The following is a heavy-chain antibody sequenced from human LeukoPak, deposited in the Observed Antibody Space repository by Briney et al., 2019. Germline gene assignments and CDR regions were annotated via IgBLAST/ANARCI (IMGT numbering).Heavy chain of an antibody. V-gene: IGHV3-11*04. CDR3: ARKLRGGITLGYYYYMDV. CDR2: ISSSGSTI. CDR1: GFTFSDYY. J-gene: IGHJ6*03. D-gene: IGHD3-10*01. Sequence: GGSLRLSCAASGFTFSDYYMSWIRQAPGKGLEWVSYISSSGSTIYYADSVKGRFTTSRDNAKNSLYLQMNSLRAEDTAVYYCARKLRGGITLGYYYYMDVWGKGTTVTVSS.